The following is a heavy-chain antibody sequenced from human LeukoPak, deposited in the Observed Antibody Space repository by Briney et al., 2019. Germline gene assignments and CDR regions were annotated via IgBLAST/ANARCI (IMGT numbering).Heavy chain of an antibody. J-gene: IGHJ4*02. D-gene: IGHD1-14*01. V-gene: IGHV4-30-2*01. CDR2: IYHSGST. Sequence: SQTLSLTCTVSGGSISSGGYYWSWIRQPPGKGLEWIGYIYHSGSTYYNPSLKSRVTISVDRSKNQFSLKLTSVTAADTAVYYCARATIATTVLIDYWGQGTLVTVSS. CDR3: ARATIATTVLIDY. CDR1: GGSISSGGYY.